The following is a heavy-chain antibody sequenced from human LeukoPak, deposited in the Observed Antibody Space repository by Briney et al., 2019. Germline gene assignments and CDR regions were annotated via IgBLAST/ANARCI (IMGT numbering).Heavy chain of an antibody. V-gene: IGHV1-69*13. CDR2: IIPIFGTA. CDR3: ARIYEVPNYYDSSGYPGSDAFDI. D-gene: IGHD3-22*01. CDR1: GGTFSSYA. Sequence: SVKVSCKASGGTFSSYAISWVRQAPGQGLEWMGGIIPIFGTANYAQKFQGRVTITADESTSTAYMELSSLRSEDTAVYYCARIYEVPNYYDSSGYPGSDAFDIWGQGTMVTVSS. J-gene: IGHJ3*02.